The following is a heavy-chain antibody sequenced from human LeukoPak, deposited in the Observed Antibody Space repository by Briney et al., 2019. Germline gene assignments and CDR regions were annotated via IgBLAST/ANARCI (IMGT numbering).Heavy chain of an antibody. D-gene: IGHD2-2*01. CDR1: GFTFRSYW. CDR3: AKSCTSTTCQIED. CDR2: VDGGGSAT. J-gene: IGHJ4*02. Sequence: GGSLRLSCVASGFTFRSYWMHWVRLIPGKGLVWLSRVDGGGSATRYADSVKGRFTISRDNAENTVYLQMNSLRAEDTAVYFCAKSCTSTTCQIEDWGQGTLVTVSS. V-gene: IGHV3-74*01.